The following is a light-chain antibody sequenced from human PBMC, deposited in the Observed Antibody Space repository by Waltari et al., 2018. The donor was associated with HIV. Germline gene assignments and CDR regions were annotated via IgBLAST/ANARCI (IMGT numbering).Light chain of an antibody. CDR1: STDVHSYNL. CDR2: EVV. Sequence: QSALTQPASVSGSPGQSLTISCTRTSTDVHSYNLVSWYQQPPGKAPKLLIYEVVNRPSGVSNRFSGSQSGNTASLTISGLQADDEADYYCCSYAGTTNFVVIFGGGTKLTVL. V-gene: IGLV2-23*02. J-gene: IGLJ2*01. CDR3: CSYAGTTNFVVI.